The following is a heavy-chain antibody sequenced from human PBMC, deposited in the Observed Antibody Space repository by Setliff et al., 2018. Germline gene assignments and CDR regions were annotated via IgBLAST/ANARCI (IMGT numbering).Heavy chain of an antibody. CDR3: ARLGAPASHDAFDI. CDR1: GYRFTTYW. D-gene: IGHD6-25*01. Sequence: PGESLKISCKGSGYRFTTYWIGWVRQMPGKGLEWTGIVFSGDSDTRYSPSFQGQVTMSADKSINTAYLQWSSLKASDTAMYYCARLGAPASHDAFDIWGQGTMVTVSS. CDR2: VFSGDSDT. J-gene: IGHJ3*02. V-gene: IGHV5-51*01.